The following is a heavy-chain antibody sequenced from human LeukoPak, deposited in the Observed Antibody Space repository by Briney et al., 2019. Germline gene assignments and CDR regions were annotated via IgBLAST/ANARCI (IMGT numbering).Heavy chain of an antibody. V-gene: IGHV4-59*01. J-gene: IGHJ4*02. CDR3: ARGGNSWDTGYYFDY. Sequence: SETLSLTCTVSGASISNYYWSWIRQPPGKGLEWIGYTYYTGGTDYNPSLNSRITISLDTSKNQFSLKLTSVTAADTAVYYCARGGNSWDTGYYFDYWGQGTLVTVSS. CDR2: TYYTGGT. CDR1: GASISNYY. D-gene: IGHD6-13*01.